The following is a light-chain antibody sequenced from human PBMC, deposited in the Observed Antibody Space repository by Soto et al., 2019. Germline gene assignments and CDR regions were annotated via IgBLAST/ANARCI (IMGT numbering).Light chain of an antibody. Sequence: DIQMTQSPSTLSASVGDRVTITCRASHSISSSLAWYQQKPGKAPNLLIYRASSLQSGVPSRFSGSGSGTDFTLTISSLQPEDFATYYCQQLNSYPRTFGPGTKVDNK. V-gene: IGKV1-5*03. CDR1: HSISSS. CDR3: QQLNSYPRT. J-gene: IGKJ3*01. CDR2: RAS.